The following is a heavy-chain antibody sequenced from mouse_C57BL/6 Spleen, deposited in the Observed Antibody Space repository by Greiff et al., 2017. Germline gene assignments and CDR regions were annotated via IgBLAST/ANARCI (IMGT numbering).Heavy chain of an antibody. CDR1: GYTFTSYT. Sequence: QVQLQQSGAELARPGASVKMSCKASGYTFTSYTMHWVKQRPGQGLEWIGYINPSSGYTKYNQKFKDKATLTADKSSSTAYMQLSSLTSEDSAVYYCASSSYYGSSYEAMDYWGQVTSVTASS. V-gene: IGHV1-4*01. J-gene: IGHJ4*01. CDR3: ASSSYYGSSYEAMDY. CDR2: INPSSGYT. D-gene: IGHD1-1*01.